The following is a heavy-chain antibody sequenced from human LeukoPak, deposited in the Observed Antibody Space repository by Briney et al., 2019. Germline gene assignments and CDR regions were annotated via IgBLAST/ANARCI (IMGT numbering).Heavy chain of an antibody. CDR3: ARDSRGLRSWFDP. J-gene: IGHJ5*02. CDR2: IYYSGST. D-gene: IGHD4-17*01. Sequence: SQTLSLTCTVSGGSISSGGYYWSWIRQHPGKGLEWIGYIYYSGSTYYNPSLKSRVTISVDTSKNQFYLKLSSVTAADTAVYYCARDSRGLRSWFDPWGQGTLVTVSS. V-gene: IGHV4-31*03. CDR1: GGSISSGGYY.